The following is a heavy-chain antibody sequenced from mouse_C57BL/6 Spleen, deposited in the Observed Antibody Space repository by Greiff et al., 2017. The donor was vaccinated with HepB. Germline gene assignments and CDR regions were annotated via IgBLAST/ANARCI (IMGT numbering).Heavy chain of an antibody. CDR3: ARHKGNWDTGGYFDY. J-gene: IGHJ2*01. CDR1: GFSLTSYG. V-gene: IGHV2-6-1*01. D-gene: IGHD4-1*01. CDR2: IWSDGST. Sequence: VQLQQSGPGLVAPSQSLSITCTVSGFSLTSYGVHWVRQPPGKGLEWLVVIWSDGSTTYNSALKSRLSISKDNSKSQVFLKMNSLQTDDTAMYYCARHKGNWDTGGYFDYWGQGTTLTVSS.